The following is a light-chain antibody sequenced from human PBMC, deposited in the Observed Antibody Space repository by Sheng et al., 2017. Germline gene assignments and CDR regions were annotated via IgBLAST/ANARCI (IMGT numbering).Light chain of an antibody. Sequence: SYELTQPLSVSVSPGETARITCSGDAFTRKYAFWYQQKSGQAPVLVIYEDIKRLSGIPEKFSGSSSGTVATLIISGAQVDDEADYYCYSIDYNGDHAFGGGTKVTVL. CDR2: EDI. CDR1: AFTRKY. CDR3: YSIDYNGDHA. J-gene: IGLJ2*01. V-gene: IGLV3-10*01.